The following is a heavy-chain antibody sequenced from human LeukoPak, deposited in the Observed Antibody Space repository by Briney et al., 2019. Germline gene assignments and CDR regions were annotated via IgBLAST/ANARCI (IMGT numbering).Heavy chain of an antibody. CDR1: GFSFSSYA. D-gene: IGHD3-10*01. V-gene: IGHV3-23*01. CDR3: AKDQFLWFGELPTDAFDI. Sequence: PGGSLRLSCAASGFSFSSYAMSWVRQAPGKGLEWVSTISSSGGNKYYADSVKGRFTISRDNSKNTLYLQMNSLRAEDTAVYYCAKDQFLWFGELPTDAFDIWGQGTMVTVFS. CDR2: ISSSGGNK. J-gene: IGHJ3*02.